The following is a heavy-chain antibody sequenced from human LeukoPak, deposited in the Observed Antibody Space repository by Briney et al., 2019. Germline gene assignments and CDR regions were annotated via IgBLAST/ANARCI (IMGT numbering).Heavy chain of an antibody. D-gene: IGHD3-10*01. CDR2: IGGSGVDT. CDR1: GFTFSSYW. V-gene: IGHV3-23*01. Sequence: PGGSLRLSCAASGFTFSSYWMNWVRQAPGKGLEWVSAIGGSGVDTYYADSVKGRFTISRDNSKNTLYLQMNSLRAEDTAVYYCTRGTSRSGNYNFDSWGQGTLVTVSS. J-gene: IGHJ5*01. CDR3: TRGTSRSGNYNFDS.